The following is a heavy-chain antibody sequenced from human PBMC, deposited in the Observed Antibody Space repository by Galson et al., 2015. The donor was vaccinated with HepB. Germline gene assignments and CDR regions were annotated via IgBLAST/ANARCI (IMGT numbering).Heavy chain of an antibody. CDR2: IIPILGIA. D-gene: IGHD5-18*01. Sequence: SVKVSCKASGGTFSSYAISWVRQAPGQGLEWMGRIIPILGIANYAQKFQGRVTITADKSTSTAYMELSSLRSEDTAVYYCATDLDTAMVSLRYYYGMDVWSQGTTVTVSS. CDR3: ATDLDTAMVSLRYYYGMDV. CDR1: GGTFSSYA. J-gene: IGHJ6*02. V-gene: IGHV1-69*04.